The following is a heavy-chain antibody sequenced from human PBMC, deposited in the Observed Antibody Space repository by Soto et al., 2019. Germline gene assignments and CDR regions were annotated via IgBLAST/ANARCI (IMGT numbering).Heavy chain of an antibody. CDR2: ISPYNDNT. D-gene: IGHD1-1*01. V-gene: IGHV1-18*01. CDR3: ARTYHDGQISFYYYGLDV. J-gene: IGHJ6*02. Sequence: VQLVQSGAEVKKPGASVRVSCKASGYSFTDHGISWVRQAPGQGLEWMGWISPYNDNTDFAQKLRDRVTLTTATSTTKAYMELRSLTFDDTAVYYWARTYHDGQISFYYYGLDVWGQGTTVTVAS. CDR1: GYSFTDHG.